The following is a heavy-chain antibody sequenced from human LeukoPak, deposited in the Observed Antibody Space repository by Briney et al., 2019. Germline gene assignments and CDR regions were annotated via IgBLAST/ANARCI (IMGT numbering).Heavy chain of an antibody. CDR3: ARGTDVDTAIYYY. J-gene: IGHJ4*02. CDR1: GFTYNNYN. D-gene: IGHD5-18*01. Sequence: GGSLRLSCAASGFTYNNYNMNWVRQAPGKGLEWVAVISYDGSNKYYADSVKGRFTISRDNSKNTLYLQMNSLRAEDTAVYYCARGTDVDTAIYYYWGQGTLVTVSS. V-gene: IGHV3-30-3*01. CDR2: ISYDGSNK.